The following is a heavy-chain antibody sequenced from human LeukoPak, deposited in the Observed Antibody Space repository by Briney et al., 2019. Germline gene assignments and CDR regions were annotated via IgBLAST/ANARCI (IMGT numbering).Heavy chain of an antibody. CDR3: ARNVGGGAFDI. J-gene: IGHJ3*02. D-gene: IGHD2-15*01. CDR2: IKQDGSEK. V-gene: IGHV3-7*01. Sequence: GGSLRLSCAASGFTFSSYWMSWVRQAPGKGREWVANIKQDGSEKYYVDSVKGRFTISRDNANNSLYLQMNSLRAEDTAVYYCARNVGGGAFDIWGQGTMVTVSS. CDR1: GFTFSSYW.